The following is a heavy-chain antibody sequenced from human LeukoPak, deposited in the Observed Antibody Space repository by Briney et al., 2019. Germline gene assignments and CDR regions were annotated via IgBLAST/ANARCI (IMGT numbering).Heavy chain of an antibody. CDR1: GFTFSSYA. V-gene: IGHV3-30*04. D-gene: IGHD1-7*01. CDR3: ARDELELREGGHGFDI. Sequence: GGSLRLSCAASGFTFSSYAMHWVRQAPGKGLEWVAVISYDGSNKYYADSVKGRFTISRDNAKNSLYLQMNSLRAEDTAVYYCARDELELREGGHGFDIWGQGTMVTVSS. CDR2: ISYDGSNK. J-gene: IGHJ3*02.